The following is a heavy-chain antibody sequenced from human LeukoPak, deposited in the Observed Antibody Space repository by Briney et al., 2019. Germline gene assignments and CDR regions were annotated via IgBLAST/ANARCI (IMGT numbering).Heavy chain of an antibody. Sequence: PGGSLRLSCAASGFTFSSYAMSWVRQAPGKGLEWVSAISGSGGSAYYADSVKGRFTISRDNSKNTLYLQMNSLRAEDTAVYYCAKVSSSTSSSSPYWGQGTLVTVSS. CDR3: AKVSSSTSSSSPY. D-gene: IGHD2-2*01. V-gene: IGHV3-23*01. J-gene: IGHJ4*02. CDR2: ISGSGGSA. CDR1: GFTFSSYA.